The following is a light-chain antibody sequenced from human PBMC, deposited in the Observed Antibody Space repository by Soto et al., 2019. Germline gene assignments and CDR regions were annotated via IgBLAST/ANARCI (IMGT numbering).Light chain of an antibody. J-gene: IGKJ1*01. V-gene: IGKV3-20*01. CDR3: QQYDRSSWT. CDR1: QSVRTY. Sequence: EIVLTQSPGTLSLSPGARATLSCRASQSVRTYLAWYQQKPGQAPRLLIYGASTRATGIPDRFSGSGSGTDFTLSISRLEPEDFAVYYRQQYDRSSWTFGQGTRVEIK. CDR2: GAS.